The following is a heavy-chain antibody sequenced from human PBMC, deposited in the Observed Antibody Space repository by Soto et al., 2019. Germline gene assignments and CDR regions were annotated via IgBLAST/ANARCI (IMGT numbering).Heavy chain of an antibody. CDR2: ISAYNGNT. J-gene: IGHJ1*01. CDR1: GCNITCYG. V-gene: IGHV1-18*01. CDR3: ARDTGIVLMVYAEN. Sequence: AAAMIISKKCGCNITCYGISWVRQAPGQGLEWMGWISAYNGNTNYAQKLQGRVTMTTDTSTSTAYMELRSLRSDDTAVYYCARDTGIVLMVYAENWG. D-gene: IGHD2-8*01.